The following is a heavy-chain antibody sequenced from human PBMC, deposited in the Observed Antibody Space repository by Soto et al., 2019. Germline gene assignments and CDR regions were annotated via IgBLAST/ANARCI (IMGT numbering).Heavy chain of an antibody. V-gene: IGHV3-48*03. Sequence: PGGSLRLSCAASGLTFSSYEMNWVRQAPGKGLEWVSYISSSGSTIYYADSVKGLFTISRDNAKNSLYLQMNSLRAEDTAVYYCARVGEYYYYGMDVWGQGTTVTVSS. CDR3: ARVGEYYYYGMDV. CDR1: GLTFSSYE. D-gene: IGHD2-21*01. CDR2: ISSSGSTI. J-gene: IGHJ6*02.